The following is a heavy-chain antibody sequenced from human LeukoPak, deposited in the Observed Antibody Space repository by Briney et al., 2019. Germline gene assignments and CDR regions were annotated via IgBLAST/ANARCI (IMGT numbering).Heavy chain of an antibody. J-gene: IGHJ4*02. V-gene: IGHV3-48*01. CDR3: ARDVSAVGGLERPATLGY. CDR1: GFTFNNYA. D-gene: IGHD1-1*01. Sequence: GGSLRLSCAASGFTFNNYAMNWVRQAPGRGLEWVSYISSSSPTIYYADSVKGRFTISRDKSKNTLYLQMNSLRPEDTAVYYCARDVSAVGGLERPATLGYWGQGTLVTVSS. CDR2: ISSSSPTI.